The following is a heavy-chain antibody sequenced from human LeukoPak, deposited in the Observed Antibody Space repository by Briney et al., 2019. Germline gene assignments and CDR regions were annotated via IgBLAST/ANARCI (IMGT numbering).Heavy chain of an antibody. Sequence: PSQTLSLTCAVSGGSISSGGYSWSWIRQPPGKGLEWIGYIYYSGSTNYNPSLKSRVTISVDTSKNQFSLKLSSVTAADTAVYYCARGVVRGGPYYYYGMDVWGQGTTVTVSS. CDR1: GGSISSGGYS. D-gene: IGHD3-10*01. V-gene: IGHV4-61*08. CDR2: IYYSGST. J-gene: IGHJ6*02. CDR3: ARGVVRGGPYYYYGMDV.